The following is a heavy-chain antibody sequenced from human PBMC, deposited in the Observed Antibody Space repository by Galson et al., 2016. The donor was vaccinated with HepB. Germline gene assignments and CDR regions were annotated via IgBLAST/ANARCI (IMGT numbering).Heavy chain of an antibody. V-gene: IGHV1-3*01. D-gene: IGHD1-14*01. J-gene: IGHJ4*02. CDR2: IHAGNGNT. CDR1: GYTFTNYA. CDR3: ANRKTAHSTSQFDS. Sequence: SVKVSCKASGYTFTNYALHWVRQAPGQGLEWMGWIHAGNGNTGYSQKFQGRVTLTRDTSASTAYMELSSLRSEDTAVYYCANRKTAHSTSQFDSRGQGTVVTVSS.